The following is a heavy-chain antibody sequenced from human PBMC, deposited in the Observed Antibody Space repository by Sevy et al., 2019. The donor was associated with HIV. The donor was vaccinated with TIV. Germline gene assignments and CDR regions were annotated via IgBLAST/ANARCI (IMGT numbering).Heavy chain of an antibody. CDR3: VREGAAAGDFDW. CDR2: SRNKANSYIT. CDR1: GFTFSGYY. Sequence: GPLRLSCAASGFTFSGYYMDWVRQAPGEGLEWVGRSRNKANSYITEYAASVKGRFSISRDDSNNSLFLQMNSLKTEDTAVYYCVREGAAAGDFDWWGQGTLVTVSS. D-gene: IGHD6-13*01. V-gene: IGHV3-72*01. J-gene: IGHJ4*02.